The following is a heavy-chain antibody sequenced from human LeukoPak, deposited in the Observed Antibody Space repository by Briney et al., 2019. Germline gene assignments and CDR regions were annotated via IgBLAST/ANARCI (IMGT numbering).Heavy chain of an antibody. CDR3: ATPPDEPDNSGYYYYY. CDR1: GFTFDDYA. CDR2: ISWNSGSI. V-gene: IGHV3-9*01. D-gene: IGHD3-22*01. Sequence: SGGSLRLSCAASGFTFDDYAMHWVRQAPGKGLEWVSGISWNSGSIGYADSVKGRFTISRDNSKNTLYLQMNSLRAEDTAVYYCATPPDEPDNSGYYYYYWGQGTLVTVSS. J-gene: IGHJ4*02.